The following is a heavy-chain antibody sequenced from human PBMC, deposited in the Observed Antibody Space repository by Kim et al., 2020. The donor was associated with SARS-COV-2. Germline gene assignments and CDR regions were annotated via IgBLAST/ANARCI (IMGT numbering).Heavy chain of an antibody. Sequence: ESVKGRFTISRDNSKNTLYLQMNSLRAEDTAVYYCAKSAFLVVVAARFDYWGQGTLVTVSS. J-gene: IGHJ4*02. D-gene: IGHD2-15*01. V-gene: IGHV3-23*01. CDR3: AKSAFLVVVAARFDY.